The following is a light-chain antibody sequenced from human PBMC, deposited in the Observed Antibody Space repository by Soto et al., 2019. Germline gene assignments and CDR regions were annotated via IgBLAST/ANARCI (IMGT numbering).Light chain of an antibody. CDR3: QQYDNWPIT. CDR1: QSVSSN. Sequence: ERVMTQSPATLSVSPGERATLSCRASQSVSSNLAWYQQKPGQAPRLFIYGASTRATAIPPRFSGSGPGTEFTLTISSLQSEDFAVYYCQQYDNWPITFGQGTRLEIK. V-gene: IGKV3-15*01. J-gene: IGKJ5*01. CDR2: GAS.